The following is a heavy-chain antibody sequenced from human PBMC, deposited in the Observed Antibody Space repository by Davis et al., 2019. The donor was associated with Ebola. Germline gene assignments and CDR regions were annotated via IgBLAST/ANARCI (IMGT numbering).Heavy chain of an antibody. Sequence: GESLKISCAASGFTFSSYSMNWVRQAPGKGLEWVSSISSSSSYIYYADSAKGRFTISRDNAKNSLYLQMNSLRAEDTAVYYCARVVIVVGASYFDYWGQGTLVTVSS. CDR1: GFTFSSYS. D-gene: IGHD1-26*01. CDR2: ISSSSSYI. V-gene: IGHV3-21*01. J-gene: IGHJ4*02. CDR3: ARVVIVVGASYFDY.